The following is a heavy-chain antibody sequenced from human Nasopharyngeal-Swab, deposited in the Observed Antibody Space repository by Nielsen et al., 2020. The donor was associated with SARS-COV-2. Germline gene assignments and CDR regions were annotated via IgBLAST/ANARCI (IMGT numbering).Heavy chain of an antibody. CDR3: VRALGEEGDY. J-gene: IGHJ4*02. CDR1: GFTFSRYG. D-gene: IGHD3-10*01. CDR2: IWYDGTNR. Sequence: GESLKISCEASGFTFSRYGMHWVRQAPGKGLEWVAAIWYDGTNRYYADSVKDRFTISRDNSKNTLDLQMNSLKAVDTAIYYCVRALGEEGDYWGQGTPVTVSS. V-gene: IGHV3-33*01.